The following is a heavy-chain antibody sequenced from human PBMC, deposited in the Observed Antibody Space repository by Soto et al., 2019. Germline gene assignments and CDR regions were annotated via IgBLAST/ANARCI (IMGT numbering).Heavy chain of an antibody. CDR3: ARVSQPITMIVVVNSAFDI. Sequence: ASVKVSCKASGYTFTSYGISWVRQAPGQGLEWMGWISAYNGNTNYAQKLQGRVTMTTDTSTSTAYMELRSLRSDDTAVYYYARVSQPITMIVVVNSAFDIWGQGTMVTVSS. V-gene: IGHV1-18*01. CDR1: GYTFTSYG. J-gene: IGHJ3*02. CDR2: ISAYNGNT. D-gene: IGHD3-22*01.